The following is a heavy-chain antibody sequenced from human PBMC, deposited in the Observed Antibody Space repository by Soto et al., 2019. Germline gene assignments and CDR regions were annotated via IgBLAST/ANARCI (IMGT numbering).Heavy chain of an antibody. Sequence: QVQLVQSGAEVKKPGASVKVSCKASGYTFTSYGISWVRQAPGQGLAWMGWISGYNGETNYAKKFQGRVPLTTDTSTSTASLEVMTLRSDDTAVYYCAREGSYHDFDYWGLGTLVTVSS. CDR3: AREGSYHDFDY. CDR2: ISGYNGET. V-gene: IGHV1-18*01. CDR1: GYTFTSYG. D-gene: IGHD3-22*01. J-gene: IGHJ4*02.